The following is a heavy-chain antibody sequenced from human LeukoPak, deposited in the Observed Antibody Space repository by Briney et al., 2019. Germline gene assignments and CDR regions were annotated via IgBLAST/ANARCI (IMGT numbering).Heavy chain of an antibody. Sequence: PGGSLRISCAASGFPFKTYPMTWVRQAPGKGLEWISAVGDNGGGTFYADSVKGRFTISKDVSSDTLYLQMDSLTADDTAVYYCMQGGWGSPFDYWGQGTMVTVSS. J-gene: IGHJ4*02. V-gene: IGHV3-23*01. CDR1: GFPFKTYP. D-gene: IGHD7-27*01. CDR2: VGDNGGGT. CDR3: MQGGWGSPFDY.